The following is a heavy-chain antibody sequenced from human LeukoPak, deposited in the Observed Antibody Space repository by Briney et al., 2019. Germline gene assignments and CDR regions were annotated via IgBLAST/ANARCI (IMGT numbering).Heavy chain of an antibody. CDR2: IKQDGSEK. V-gene: IGHV3-7*02. CDR3: ASLWDDGY. CDR1: GFSFSSSW. D-gene: IGHD1-1*01. J-gene: IGHJ1*01. Sequence: VGSLRLSCAASGFSFSSSWMTWVRQAPGKGLEWVATIKQDGSEKFYVNSVKGRFTISRDNTKDSLYLQMNSLRADDTAVYYCASLWDDGYWGQGTLVTVSS.